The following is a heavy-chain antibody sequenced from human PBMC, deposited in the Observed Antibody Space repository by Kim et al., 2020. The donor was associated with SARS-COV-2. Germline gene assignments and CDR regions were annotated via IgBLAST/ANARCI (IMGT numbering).Heavy chain of an antibody. D-gene: IGHD1-26*01. CDR3: AKGGAGGRRSGNYYFDY. CDR2: ISWDGGST. Sequence: GGSLRLSCAASGFIYDDYTMYWVRQASGKGLEWVSLISWDGGSTYYADSVKGRFTISRDNSKNSLYLQMNSLRTEDTALYYCAKGGAGGRRSGNYYFDYWGQGTLVTVSS. CDR1: GFIYDDYT. V-gene: IGHV3-43*01. J-gene: IGHJ4*02.